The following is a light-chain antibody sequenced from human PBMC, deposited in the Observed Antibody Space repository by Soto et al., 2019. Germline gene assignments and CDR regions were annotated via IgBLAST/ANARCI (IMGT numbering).Light chain of an antibody. V-gene: IGKV3-20*01. CDR3: QQYGLPPHS. Sequence: EIVLTQSPGTLSLSPGERATLSCRASQSVNNNYLAWYQQRPGQTPRLLVNGVSNRATGIPDRFSGGGSGTDFTLTISSLEPEDFAVYYCQQYGLPPHSFSQGTRVEIK. CDR1: QSVNNNY. CDR2: GVS. J-gene: IGKJ2*01.